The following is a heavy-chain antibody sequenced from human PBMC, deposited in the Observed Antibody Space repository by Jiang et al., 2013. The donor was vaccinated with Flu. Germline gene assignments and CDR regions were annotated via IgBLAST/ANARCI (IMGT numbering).Heavy chain of an antibody. CDR1: GDHVSSSNAV. CDR3: SRAVFSGYYPDYWYFDL. Sequence: PGLVKPSQTLSLTCVISGDHVSSSNAVWTWIRQSPSRGLEWLGRTYYRSKWYSDYAESVKSRTAINPDTSNNLFSLHLNSVTPEDTAVYYCSRAVFSGYYPDYWYFDLWGRGTLVTVSS. V-gene: IGHV6-1*01. CDR2: TYYRSKWYS. J-gene: IGHJ2*01. D-gene: IGHD5-18*01.